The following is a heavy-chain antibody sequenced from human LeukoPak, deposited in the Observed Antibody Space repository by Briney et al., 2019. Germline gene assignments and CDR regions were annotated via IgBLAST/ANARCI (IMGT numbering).Heavy chain of an antibody. V-gene: IGHV4-39*01. CDR2: SYYSGST. CDR3: ARRVGIHILYIDY. CDR1: VGSLSGSSYY. D-gene: IGHD2-15*01. J-gene: IGHJ4*02. Sequence: SETLSLTCTVSVGSLSGSSYYWGWVRQPPGKGRECIGSSYYSGSTNYNPSLKSRVAIFVDTSKNQFSLKLTSVTTADTAVYYCARRVGIHILYIDYWGQGTLVTVS.